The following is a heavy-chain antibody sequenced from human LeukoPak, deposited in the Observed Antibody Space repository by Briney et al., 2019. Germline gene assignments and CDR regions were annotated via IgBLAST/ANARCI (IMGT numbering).Heavy chain of an antibody. Sequence: GGSLRLSCAASGFTVSNDFISWVRQAPGKGLEWVSVIYSTGHVFYGDSVKGRLTISRDNSKNTVYLQMNSLRAEDTAVYFCARDVNYDHHYWGQGTLVTVSS. V-gene: IGHV3-66*01. J-gene: IGHJ4*02. CDR2: IYSTGHV. D-gene: IGHD1-7*01. CDR1: GFTVSNDF. CDR3: ARDVNYDHHY.